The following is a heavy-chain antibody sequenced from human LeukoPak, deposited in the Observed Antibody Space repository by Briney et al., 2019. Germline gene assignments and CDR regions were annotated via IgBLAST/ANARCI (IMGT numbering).Heavy chain of an antibody. V-gene: IGHV3-23*01. Sequence: GGSLRLSCAASGFTFSSYAMSWVRQAPGKGLEWVSAISGSGGSTYYADSVKGRFTISRDNSKNTLYLQMNSLRAEDTAVYYCAKVRAPRRFEYHFDYWGQGTLVTVSS. CDR2: ISGSGGST. CDR3: AKVRAPRRFEYHFDY. J-gene: IGHJ4*02. D-gene: IGHD2-2*02. CDR1: GFTFSSYA.